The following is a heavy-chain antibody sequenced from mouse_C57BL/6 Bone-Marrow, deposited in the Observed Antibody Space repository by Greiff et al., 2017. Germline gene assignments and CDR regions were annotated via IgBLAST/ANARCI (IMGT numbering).Heavy chain of an antibody. J-gene: IGHJ2*01. CDR2: IYPRSGNT. CDR1: GYTFTSYG. CDR3: AGGGSSSPFDY. V-gene: IGHV1-81*01. D-gene: IGHD1-1*01. Sequence: QVQLQQSGAELARPGASVKLSCKASGYTFTSYGISWVKQRTGQGLEWIGAIYPRSGNTYYNEKFKGKATLTADKSSSTAYMELRSLTSEDSAVYFFAGGGSSSPFDYWGQGPTLTVSS.